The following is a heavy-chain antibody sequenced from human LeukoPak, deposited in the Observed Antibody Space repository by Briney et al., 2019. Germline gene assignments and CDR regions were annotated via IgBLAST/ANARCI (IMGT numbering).Heavy chain of an antibody. J-gene: IGHJ4*02. CDR1: GASISNYY. D-gene: IGHD1-26*01. CDR2: VYTSGST. CDR3: AGRDY. Sequence: SETLSLTCTVSGASISNYYWSWIRQPAGKGLGWIGRVYTSGSTNYNPSLKSRVTLSVDKSKNQFFLELRSVTAADTAVYYCAGRDYWGQGTLVTVSS. V-gene: IGHV4-4*07.